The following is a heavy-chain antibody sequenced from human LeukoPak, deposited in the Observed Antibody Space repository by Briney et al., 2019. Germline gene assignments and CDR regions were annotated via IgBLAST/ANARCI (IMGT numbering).Heavy chain of an antibody. Sequence: GGSLRLSCEASGFTFNNYEMRWVRRAPGKGLEWVSYINVGGDAINYATSVKGRFTTSRDDAKNSVYLHMNSLRAEDTVVYFCARKTERPGPVGRDRYFDLWGRGTQIIVSS. CDR2: INVGGDAI. D-gene: IGHD6-13*01. J-gene: IGHJ2*01. CDR1: GFTFNNYE. CDR3: ARKTERPGPVGRDRYFDL. V-gene: IGHV3-48*03.